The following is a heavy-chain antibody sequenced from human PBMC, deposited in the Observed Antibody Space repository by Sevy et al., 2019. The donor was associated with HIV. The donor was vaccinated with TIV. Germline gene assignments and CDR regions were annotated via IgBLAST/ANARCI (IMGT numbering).Heavy chain of an antibody. CDR1: GFTFSSYA. Sequence: GGSLRLSCAASGFTFSSYAMHWVRQAPGKGLEWVAVISYDGSNKSYADSVKGRFTISRDNYKNTLYLQMTSLRAENTAVYYCYSPTDSGYSSYFDYWGQGTLVTVSS. J-gene: IGHJ4*02. D-gene: IGHD2-15*01. CDR3: YSPTDSGYSSYFDY. V-gene: IGHV3-30-3*01. CDR2: ISYDGSNK.